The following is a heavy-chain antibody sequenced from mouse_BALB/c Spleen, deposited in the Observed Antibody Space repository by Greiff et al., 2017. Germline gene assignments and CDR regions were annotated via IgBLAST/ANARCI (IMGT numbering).Heavy chain of an antibody. Sequence: VKLVESGPGLVAPSQSLSITCTVSGFSLNGYGVNWVRQPPGKGLEWLGMIWGDGSTDYNSALKSRLSISKDNSKSQVFLKMNSLQTDDTARYYCARGPVVADWYFDVWGAGTTVTVSS. D-gene: IGHD1-1*01. CDR1: GFSLNGYG. CDR2: IWGDGST. CDR3: ARGPVVADWYFDV. V-gene: IGHV2-6-7*01. J-gene: IGHJ1*01.